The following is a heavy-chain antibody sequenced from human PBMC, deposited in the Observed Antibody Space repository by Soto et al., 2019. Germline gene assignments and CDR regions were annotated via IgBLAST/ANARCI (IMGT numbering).Heavy chain of an antibody. CDR3: VADLGYCSSTSCYSYYYYGMDV. Sequence: QMQLVQSGPEVKKPGTSVKVSCKASGFTFTSSAVQWVRQARGQRLEWIGWIVVGSGNTNYAQKFQERVTITRDMSTSTAYMELSSLRSEDTAVYYCVADLGYCSSTSCYSYYYYGMDVWGQGTTVTVSS. CDR1: GFTFTSSA. D-gene: IGHD2-2*03. CDR2: IVVGSGNT. V-gene: IGHV1-58*01. J-gene: IGHJ6*02.